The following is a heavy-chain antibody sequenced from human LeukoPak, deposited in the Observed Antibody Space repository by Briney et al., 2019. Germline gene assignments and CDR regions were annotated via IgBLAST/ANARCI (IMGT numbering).Heavy chain of an antibody. J-gene: IGHJ4*02. Sequence: SDANTYYADSVKGRFTVSRDNSKNTLFLQMNSLRAEDTAVYYCAKELERDGYNPAGDYWGQGTLVTVSS. CDR2: SDANT. CDR3: AKELERDGYNPAGDY. V-gene: IGHV3-23*01. D-gene: IGHD5-24*01.